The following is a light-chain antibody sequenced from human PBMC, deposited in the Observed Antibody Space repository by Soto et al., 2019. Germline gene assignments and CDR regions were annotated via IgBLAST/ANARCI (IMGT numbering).Light chain of an antibody. CDR3: SSYTNTYTLTTTSTLII. J-gene: IGLJ1*01. V-gene: IGLV2-14*01. CDR1: SSDVGDYKY. CDR2: GVS. Sequence: QSVLTQPASVSGSPGQSITISCTGTSSDVGDYKYVSWYQQVPGTAPKLLIYGVSNRPSGVSDRFSGSKSGITASLTISGLQAEDEADYYRSSYTNTYTLTTTSTLIIFGTGTKVTVL.